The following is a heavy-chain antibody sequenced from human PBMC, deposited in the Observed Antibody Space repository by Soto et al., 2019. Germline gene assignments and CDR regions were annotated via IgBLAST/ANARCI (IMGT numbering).Heavy chain of an antibody. CDR3: VRVFDTYYFDL. V-gene: IGHV3-33*01. Sequence: QVQLVESGGGVVQPGRSLRLSCAASGFTFSTYGMHWVRQAPGKGLEWVALIWSDGTNKYYADSVKGRFTISRDNSKKTLYLQMNSLRAEDTAVYYCVRVFDTYYFDLWGQGNMVTVCS. D-gene: IGHD3-9*01. J-gene: IGHJ4*02. CDR1: GFTFSTYG. CDR2: IWSDGTNK.